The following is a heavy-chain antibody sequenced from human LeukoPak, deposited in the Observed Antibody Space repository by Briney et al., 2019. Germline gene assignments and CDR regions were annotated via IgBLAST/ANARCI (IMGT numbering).Heavy chain of an antibody. Sequence: GGSLRLSCAASGFTFTNHWMHWVRQAPGKGLVWVSHIDSDGSSTTYGDPAKGRFTVSRDNAKNTVYLQMNSLRAEDTAVYYCTRGTTVVAGIDFWGHGTLVTVSS. CDR1: GFTFTNHW. J-gene: IGHJ4*01. CDR3: TRGTTVVAGIDF. CDR2: IDSDGSST. V-gene: IGHV3-74*03. D-gene: IGHD4-11*01.